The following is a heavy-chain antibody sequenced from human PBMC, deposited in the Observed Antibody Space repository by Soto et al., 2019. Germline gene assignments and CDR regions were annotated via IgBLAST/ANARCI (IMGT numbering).Heavy chain of an antibody. V-gene: IGHV1-46*01. J-gene: IGHJ6*02. CDR2: NTPSGGST. CDR3: ARERSTVTSAYYHYGMDV. Sequence: ASVKVSCKASGYAFTSYYMHWVGQAPVQGLEWMGINTPSGGSTSNAQNFQGRVTMTRDTSTSTFYMELSSLRSEDPAVYCCARERSTVTSAYYHYGMDVWAQ. D-gene: IGHD4-17*01. CDR1: GYAFTSYY.